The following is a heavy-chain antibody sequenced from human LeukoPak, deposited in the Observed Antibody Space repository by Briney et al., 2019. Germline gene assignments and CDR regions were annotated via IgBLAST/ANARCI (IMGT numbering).Heavy chain of an antibody. D-gene: IGHD2-2*01. V-gene: IGHV3-23*01. Sequence: GGSLRLSCAASGFTFSSYAMSWVRQAPGKGLEWVSAISGSGGSTYYADSVKGRFTISRDNSKNTLYLQMNSLRAEDTAVYYCAKDSLLCSSTSCYAWYFDLWGRGTLVTASS. CDR2: ISGSGGST. CDR1: GFTFSSYA. CDR3: AKDSLLCSSTSCYAWYFDL. J-gene: IGHJ2*01.